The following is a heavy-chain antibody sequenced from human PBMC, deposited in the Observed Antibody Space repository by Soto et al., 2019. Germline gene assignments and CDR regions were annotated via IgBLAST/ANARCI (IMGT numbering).Heavy chain of an antibody. V-gene: IGHV3-23*01. CDR1: GFTFSSYA. D-gene: IGHD3-16*01. CDR3: AKDLGPLEFGSYMDV. CDR2: ISGSGGST. Sequence: GGSLRLSSAASGFTFSSYAMSWVRQAPGKGLEWVSAISGSGGSTYYADSVKGRFTISRDNSKNTLYLQMNSLRAEDTAVYYCAKDLGPLEFGSYMDVWGKGTTVTVSS. J-gene: IGHJ6*03.